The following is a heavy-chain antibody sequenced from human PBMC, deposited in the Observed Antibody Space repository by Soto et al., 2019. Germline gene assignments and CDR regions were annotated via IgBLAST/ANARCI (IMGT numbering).Heavy chain of an antibody. D-gene: IGHD6-13*01. CDR2: IYYSGST. J-gene: IGHJ6*02. V-gene: IGHV4-31*03. CDR3: ARDRGIAAAGAYYYYYGMDV. CDR1: GGSISSGGYY. Sequence: SETLSLTCTVSGGSISSGGYYWSWIRQHPGKGLEWIGYIYYSGSTYYNPSLKSRVTIPVDTSKNQFSLKLSSVTAADTAVYYCARDRGIAAAGAYYYYYGMDVWGQGTTVTVSS.